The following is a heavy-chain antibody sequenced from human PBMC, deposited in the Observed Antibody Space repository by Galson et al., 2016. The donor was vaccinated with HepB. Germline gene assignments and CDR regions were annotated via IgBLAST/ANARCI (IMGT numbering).Heavy chain of an antibody. CDR2: IKQDGSEK. Sequence: SLRLSCAASGFTFSSYWMSWVRQAPGKGLEWVANIKQDGSEKYYVDSVKGRFTISRDNAKKSLYLQMDSLSAEDTAVYYCARDRVAATSKGANWFDPWGQGTLVTVST. J-gene: IGHJ5*02. CDR1: GFTFSSYW. D-gene: IGHD6-13*01. CDR3: ARDRVAATSKGANWFDP. V-gene: IGHV3-7*01.